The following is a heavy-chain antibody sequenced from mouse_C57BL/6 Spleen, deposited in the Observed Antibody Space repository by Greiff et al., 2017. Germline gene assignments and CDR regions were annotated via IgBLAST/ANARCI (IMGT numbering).Heavy chain of an antibody. J-gene: IGHJ1*03. Sequence: VQLQQSGAELVRPGASVKLSCTASGFNITDYYMHWVKQRPEQGLEWIGRIDPEDGDTEYAPKFQGKATMTADTSSNTAYMQLSSLTSEDTAVYYCTRKYNSGSNWYFDVWGTGTTVTVSS. CDR1: GFNITDYY. V-gene: IGHV14-1*01. D-gene: IGHD1-3*01. CDR3: TRKYNSGSNWYFDV. CDR2: IDPEDGDT.